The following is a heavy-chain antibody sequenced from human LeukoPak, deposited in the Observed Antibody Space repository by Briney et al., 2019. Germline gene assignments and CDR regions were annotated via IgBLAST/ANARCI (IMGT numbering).Heavy chain of an antibody. D-gene: IGHD3-22*01. Sequence: SVKVSCKASGGTFSSYAITWVRQAPGQGLEWMGRIIPIFGTANYAQKFQGRVTMTTDESTSTAYMELSSLRSEDTAVYYCARDHYDSSGYYVDYWGQGTLVTVSS. CDR1: GGTFSSYA. CDR3: ARDHYDSSGYYVDY. V-gene: IGHV1-69*05. CDR2: IIPIFGTA. J-gene: IGHJ4*02.